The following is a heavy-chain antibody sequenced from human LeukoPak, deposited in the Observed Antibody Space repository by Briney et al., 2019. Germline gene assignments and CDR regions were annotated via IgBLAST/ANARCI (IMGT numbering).Heavy chain of an antibody. J-gene: IGHJ4*02. CDR3: ARETYYYDSSGYYYPYYFDY. D-gene: IGHD3-22*01. CDR2: ISSSSSTI. V-gene: IGHV3-11*04. CDR1: GFTFSDYY. Sequence: GGSLRLSCAASGFTFSDYYMSWIRQAPGKGLEWVSYISSSSSTIYYADSVKGRFTISRDNAKNSLYLQMNSLRAEDTAVYYCARETYYYDSSGYYYPYYFDYWGQGTLVTVSS.